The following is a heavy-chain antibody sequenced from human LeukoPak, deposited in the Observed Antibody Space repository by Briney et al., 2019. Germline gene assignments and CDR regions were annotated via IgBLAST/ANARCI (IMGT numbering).Heavy chain of an antibody. V-gene: IGHV1-46*01. CDR3: ARDNSVGDNAWWFDP. CDR2: INPSGGST. J-gene: IGHJ5*02. Sequence: ASVKVSCKASGYTFTGYYMHWVRQAPGQGLEWMGIINPSGGSTSYAQKSQGRVTMTRDMSTSTDYMELSSLRSEDTAIYYCARDNSVGDNAWWFDPWGQGTLVTVSS. CDR1: GYTFTGYY. D-gene: IGHD1-26*01.